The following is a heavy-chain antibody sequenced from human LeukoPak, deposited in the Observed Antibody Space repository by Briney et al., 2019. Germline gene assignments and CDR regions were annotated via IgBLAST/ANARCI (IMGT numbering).Heavy chain of an antibody. D-gene: IGHD3-16*02. CDR2: VSYDGSNK. V-gene: IGHV3-30*03. CDR1: GFGFSNYG. J-gene: IGHJ4*02. CDR3: ARGRLGELSLFWFDY. Sequence: GGSLRLSCVGTGFGFSNYGMHWVRQAPGKGLEWVAVVSYDGSNKYYADSVKGRFTISRDNSKNTLYLQMNSLRAEDTAVYYCARGRLGELSLFWFDYWGQGTLVTVSS.